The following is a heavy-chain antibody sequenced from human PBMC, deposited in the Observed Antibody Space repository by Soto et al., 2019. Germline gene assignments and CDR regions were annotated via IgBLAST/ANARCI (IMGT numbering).Heavy chain of an antibody. Sequence: SETLSLTCAVSGYSISSGYYWGWIRQPPGKGLEWIGSIYHSGSTYYNPSLKSRVTISVDTSKDQFSLKLSSVTAADTAVYYCARDHIVVVPAAHYYYGMDVWGQGTTVTVSS. J-gene: IGHJ6*02. V-gene: IGHV4-38-2*02. CDR1: GYSISSGYY. CDR2: IYHSGST. CDR3: ARDHIVVVPAAHYYYGMDV. D-gene: IGHD2-2*01.